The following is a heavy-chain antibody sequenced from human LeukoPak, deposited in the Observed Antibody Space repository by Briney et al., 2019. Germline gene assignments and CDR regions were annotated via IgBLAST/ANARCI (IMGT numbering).Heavy chain of an antibody. J-gene: IGHJ4*02. D-gene: IGHD3-3*01. V-gene: IGHV3-48*01. CDR3: ARVGYSDYWDY. CDR1: GFTFNRYS. Sequence: GASLRLSWAASGFTFNRYSMNWVRQAPGEGLEWISYISSSGTTIYYADSVQGRFITSRENARNSLYLQMNSLRAEDTAVYYCARVGYSDYWDYWGPGTLATVSS. CDR2: ISSSGTTI.